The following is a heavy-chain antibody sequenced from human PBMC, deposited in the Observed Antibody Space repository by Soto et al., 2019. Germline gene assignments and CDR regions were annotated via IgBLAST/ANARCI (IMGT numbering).Heavy chain of an antibody. J-gene: IGHJ4*02. Sequence: GGSLRLSCTVSGFAFNNYGINWVRRAPGKGLEWVSSISKSDYTYYSDSVKGRFAISRDNAKSSVSLQMNTLRVEDTAVYYCAREDSIIIPAVSDFWGQGTLVTVSS. CDR1: GFAFNNYG. CDR3: AREDSIIIPAVSDF. V-gene: IGHV3-21*01. D-gene: IGHD2-2*01. CDR2: ISKSDYT.